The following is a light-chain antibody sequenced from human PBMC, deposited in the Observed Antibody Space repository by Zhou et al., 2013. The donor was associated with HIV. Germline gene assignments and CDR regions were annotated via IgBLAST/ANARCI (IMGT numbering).Light chain of an antibody. V-gene: IGKV3D-20*01. J-gene: IGKJ5*01. Sequence: EIVLTQSPATLSLSPGERATLSCGASQSVSRRYLAWYQQKPGLAPRLLMYDASTRATGIPDRFSGSGSGTDFTLTISRLEPEDFAVYYCQQYGSSPITFGQGTRLEIK. CDR3: QQYGSSPIT. CDR1: QSVSRRY. CDR2: DAS.